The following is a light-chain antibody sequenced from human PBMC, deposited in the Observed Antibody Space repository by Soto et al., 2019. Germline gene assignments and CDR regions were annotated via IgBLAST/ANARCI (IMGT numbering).Light chain of an antibody. V-gene: IGLV7-46*01. J-gene: IGLJ1*01. CDR1: TGAVTSGHY. CDR2: DTS. Sequence: QAVVTQAPSLTVSPGGTVTLTCGSSTGAVTSGHYPHWFQQKPGQAPRTLIYDTSNKHSWTPARFSGSLLGGKAALTLSGAQPEDEAEYYCFLSYSGARDYVFGTGTKVTVL. CDR3: FLSYSGARDYV.